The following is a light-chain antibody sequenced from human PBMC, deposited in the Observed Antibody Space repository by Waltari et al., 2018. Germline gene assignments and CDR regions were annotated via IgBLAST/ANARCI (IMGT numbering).Light chain of an antibody. J-gene: IGLJ1*01. CDR3: AAWDDSLSGYV. CDR2: RNK. V-gene: IGLV1-47*01. CDR1: SSNIGSNY. Sequence: QSVLTQPPSASGTPGQRVTISCPGSSSNIGSNYVYWYQQLPGTAPKLLIYRNKPRPSGVPGRFCGSKSGTSASLAISGLRSEDEADYYCAAWDDSLSGYVFGTGTKVTVL.